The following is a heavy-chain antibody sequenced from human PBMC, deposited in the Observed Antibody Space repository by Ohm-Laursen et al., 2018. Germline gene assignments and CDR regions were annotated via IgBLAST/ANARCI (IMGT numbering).Heavy chain of an antibody. Sequence: SDTLSLTCTVSGGSISSYYWSWIRQPPGKGLEWIGYIYYSGSTNYNPSLRSRVTISVDTSKNQISLSLRSVTAADTAIYYCAGNRLGSSFDNWGPGTVVTVSS. CDR1: GGSISSYY. V-gene: IGHV4-59*08. D-gene: IGHD1-26*01. CDR2: IYYSGST. CDR3: AGNRLGSSFDN. J-gene: IGHJ4*02.